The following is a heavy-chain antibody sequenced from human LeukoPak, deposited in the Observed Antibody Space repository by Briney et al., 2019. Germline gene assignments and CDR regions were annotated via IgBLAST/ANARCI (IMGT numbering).Heavy chain of an antibody. CDR3: ARHPSGNSNSWSDY. CDR2: IYPGDSDT. V-gene: IGHV5-51*01. J-gene: IGHJ4*02. CDR1: GYTFTNHW. Sequence: GESLKISCKGSGYTFTNHWIAWVRQMPGKGLEWMGIIYPGDSDTRYSPSFHGQVTLSVDKSISTAYLQWSSLKASDAAMYYCARHPSGNSNSWSDYWGQGTLVTVSS. D-gene: IGHD2/OR15-2a*01.